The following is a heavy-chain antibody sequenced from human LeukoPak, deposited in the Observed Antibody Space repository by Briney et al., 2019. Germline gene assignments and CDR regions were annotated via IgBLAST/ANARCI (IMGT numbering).Heavy chain of an antibody. CDR3: ARVSSGWSDAFDI. V-gene: IGHV4-34*01. J-gene: IGHJ3*02. CDR2: INHSGST. D-gene: IGHD6-19*01. CDR1: GASFSGYY. Sequence: SETLSLTCAVYGASFSGYYWSWIRQPPGKGLEWIGEINHSGSTNYNPSLKSRVTISVDTSKNQFSLKLSSVTAADTAVYYCARVSSGWSDAFDIWGQGTMVTVSS.